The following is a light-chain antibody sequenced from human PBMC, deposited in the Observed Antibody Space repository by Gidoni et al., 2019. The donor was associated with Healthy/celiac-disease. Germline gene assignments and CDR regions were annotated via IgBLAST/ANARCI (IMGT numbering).Light chain of an antibody. Sequence: IVLTQSPATLSLSPGDRATLSCRASQSVSSYLAWYQQKPGQAPRLLIYDASNRATGIPARFSGSGSGTDFTLTISSLEPEDFAVYYCQQRSNWPSFGGXTKVEIK. CDR1: QSVSSY. CDR2: DAS. J-gene: IGKJ4*01. V-gene: IGKV3-11*01. CDR3: QQRSNWPS.